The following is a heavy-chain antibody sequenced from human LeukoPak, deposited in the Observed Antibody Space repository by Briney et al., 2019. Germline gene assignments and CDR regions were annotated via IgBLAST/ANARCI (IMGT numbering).Heavy chain of an antibody. J-gene: IGHJ3*02. CDR3: AKEGGAYYDLTWNAFDI. D-gene: IGHD3-22*01. V-gene: IGHV3-9*01. CDR1: GFTFDDYA. Sequence: GGSLRLSCAASGFTFDDYAMHWVRHAPGKGLEWVSGISWNSGTIDYADSVKGRFTISRDNAKNSLYLQMNSLRAEDTALYYCAKEGGAYYDLTWNAFDIWGQGTMVTVSS. CDR2: ISWNSGTI.